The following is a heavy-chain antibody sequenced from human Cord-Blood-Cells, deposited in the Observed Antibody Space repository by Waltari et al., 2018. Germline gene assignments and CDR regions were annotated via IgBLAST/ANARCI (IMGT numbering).Heavy chain of an antibody. D-gene: IGHD6-13*01. V-gene: IGHV3-11*01. CDR1: GFTFSDYY. CDR2: ISSSGSTI. CDR3: AREGSSWYYYYMDV. Sequence: QVQLVESGGGLVKPGGSLRLSCAASGFTFSDYYMSWIRQAPGKGLGWVSYISSSGSTIYYADSLKGRFTISRDNAKNSLYLQMNTLRAEDTAVYYCAREGSSWYYYYMDVWGKGTTVTVSS. J-gene: IGHJ6*03.